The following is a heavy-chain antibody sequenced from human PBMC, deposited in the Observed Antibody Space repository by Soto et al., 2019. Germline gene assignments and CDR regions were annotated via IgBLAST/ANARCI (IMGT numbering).Heavy chain of an antibody. CDR1: GGSVSSGSYY. CDR3: ARVPCSSTTCPFTPYYYYMDV. D-gene: IGHD2-2*01. Sequence: SETLSLTCTVSGGSVSSGSYYWSWIRQPPGKGLEWIGYIYYSGSTNYNPSLKSRVTISVDTSKNQFSLKLSSVTAADTAVYYCARVPCSSTTCPFTPYYYYMDVWGKGTTVTVSS. CDR2: IYYSGST. V-gene: IGHV4-61*01. J-gene: IGHJ6*03.